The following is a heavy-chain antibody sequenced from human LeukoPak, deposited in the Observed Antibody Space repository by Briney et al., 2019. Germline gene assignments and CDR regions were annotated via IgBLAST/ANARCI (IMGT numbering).Heavy chain of an antibody. D-gene: IGHD2-2*01. Sequence: GASVKVSCKASGGTFSSYAISWVRQAPGQGLEWMGGIIPIFGTANYAQKFQGRVTITTDESTSTAYMELSSLRSEDTAVYYCACCNTSVDGAFDIWGQGTMVTVSS. V-gene: IGHV1-69*05. CDR3: ACCNTSVDGAFDI. CDR2: IIPIFGTA. J-gene: IGHJ3*02. CDR1: GGTFSSYA.